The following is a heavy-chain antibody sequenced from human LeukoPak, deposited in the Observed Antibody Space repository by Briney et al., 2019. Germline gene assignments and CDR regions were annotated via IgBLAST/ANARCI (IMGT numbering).Heavy chain of an antibody. J-gene: IGHJ4*02. CDR3: ARGPVIPGNVEYFDY. D-gene: IGHD4-23*01. V-gene: IGHV4-59*01. CDR2: IHYSGST. CDR1: GGSISSYY. Sequence: SETLSLACTVSGGSISSYYWSWIRQPPGKGLEWIGYIHYSGSTKHNPSLKSRGTLSVDTSKKQFSLKLRSATAADTAVYYCARGPVIPGNVEYFDYWGQGTMVTVSS.